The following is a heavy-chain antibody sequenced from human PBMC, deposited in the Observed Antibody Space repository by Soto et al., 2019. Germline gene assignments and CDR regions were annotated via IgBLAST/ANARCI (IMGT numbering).Heavy chain of an antibody. CDR3: GAPPGGGGY. CDR1: GFTVSNNY. D-gene: IGHD3-10*01. CDR2: IYSGGYT. J-gene: IGHJ4*02. Sequence: EVQLVESGGGLIQPGGSLRLSCAVSGFTVSNNYMSWVRQAPGKGLEGVSVIYSGGYTAYGDSVKGRFTISRDNSKNTIYPKKNSRKADDTAFYFWGAPPGGGGYWGQGTLVTVSS. V-gene: IGHV3-53*01.